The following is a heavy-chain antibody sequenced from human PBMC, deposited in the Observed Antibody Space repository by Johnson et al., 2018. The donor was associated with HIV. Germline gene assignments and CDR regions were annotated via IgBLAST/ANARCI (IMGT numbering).Heavy chain of an antibody. CDR1: GFIFSDYY. Sequence: VQLVESGGGLVKPGGSLRLSCAASGFIFSDYYMSWIRQAPGKGLEWVSYISSSGGTTYYTDSVKGRFTISRDKSKNTLYLQMNSLRAEYTAAYYCTRDPFPRFYAFDLWGQGTMVTVSS. J-gene: IGHJ3*01. CDR3: TRDPFPRFYAFDL. V-gene: IGHV3-11*04. CDR2: ISSSGGTT.